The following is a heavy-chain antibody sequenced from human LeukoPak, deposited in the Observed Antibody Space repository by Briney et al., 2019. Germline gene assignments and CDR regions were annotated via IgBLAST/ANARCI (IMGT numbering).Heavy chain of an antibody. CDR2: INPSGGST. V-gene: IGHV1-46*01. D-gene: IGHD5-12*01. CDR1: GYTFTSYY. J-gene: IGHJ3*02. Sequence: ASVKVSCKASGYTFTSYYMHWVRQAPGQGLEWMGIINPSGGSTSYAQKFQGRVTMTRDTSTSTVYMELSSLRSEDTAMYYCARVPDIVATTEADAFDIWGQGTMVTVSS. CDR3: ARVPDIVATTEADAFDI.